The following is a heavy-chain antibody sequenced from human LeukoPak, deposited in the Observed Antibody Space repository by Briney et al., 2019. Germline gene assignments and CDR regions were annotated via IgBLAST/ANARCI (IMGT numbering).Heavy chain of an antibody. J-gene: IGHJ4*02. CDR3: ARVTSGYEDFDY. Sequence: SETLSLTCTVSGGSISSYYWSWIRQPPGKGLEWIGYIYYSGSINYNPSLKRRVTISVLTSKNQFSLKLSSVTAADTAVYYCARVTSGYEDFDYWGQGTLVTVSS. D-gene: IGHD5-12*01. CDR2: IYYSGSI. CDR1: GGSISSYY. V-gene: IGHV4-59*01.